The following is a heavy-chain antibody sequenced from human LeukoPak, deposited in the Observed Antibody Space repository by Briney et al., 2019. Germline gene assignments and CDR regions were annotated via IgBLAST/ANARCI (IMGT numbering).Heavy chain of an antibody. J-gene: IGHJ5*02. CDR1: GYTFTSYG. CDR3: ARDPPWGSSSWYWFDP. CDR2: ISAYNGNT. Sequence: ASVKVSCKASGYTFTSYGISWVRQAPGQGLEWMGWISAYNGNTNYAQKLQGRVTMTTNTSTSTAYMELRSLRSDDTAVYYCARDPPWGSSSWYWFDPWGQGTLVTVSS. V-gene: IGHV1-18*01. D-gene: IGHD6-13*01.